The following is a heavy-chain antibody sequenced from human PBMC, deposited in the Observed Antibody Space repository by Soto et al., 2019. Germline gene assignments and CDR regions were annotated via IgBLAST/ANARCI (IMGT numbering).Heavy chain of an antibody. V-gene: IGHV4-30-4*01. CDR1: GGSISSGDYY. J-gene: IGHJ4*02. CDR3: ARGIRTRYFDY. CDR2: IYYSGST. Sequence: SETLSLTCTVSGGSISSGDYYWSWIRQPPGKGLEWIGYIYYSGSTYYNPSLKSRVTISVDTSKNQFSLKLSSVTAADTAVYYCARGIRTRYFDYWGQGTLVTVSS.